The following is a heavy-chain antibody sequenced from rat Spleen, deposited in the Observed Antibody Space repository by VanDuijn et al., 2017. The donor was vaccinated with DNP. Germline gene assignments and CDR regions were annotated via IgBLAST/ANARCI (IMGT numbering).Heavy chain of an antibody. Sequence: EVQLVESGGGLVQPGRSLKLSCAASGFTFSNYGMAWVRQAPTKGLEWVASIGSGSGNTYYRDSVKGRFTNSRHNAKNTLYLQMDSLRSEDTATYYCARRVAFDYWGQGVMVTVSS. V-gene: IGHV5S13*01. J-gene: IGHJ2*01. CDR3: ARRVAFDY. CDR2: IGSGSGNT. CDR1: GFTFSNYG.